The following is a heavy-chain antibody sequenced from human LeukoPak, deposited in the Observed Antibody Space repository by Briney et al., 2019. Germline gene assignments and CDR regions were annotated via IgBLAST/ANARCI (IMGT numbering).Heavy chain of an antibody. Sequence: PGGSLRLSCAASGFTFSSYSMNWVRQAPGKGLEWVSSISSSSSYIYYADSVKDRFTISRDNAKNSLYLQMNSLRAEDTAVYYCAGRGIYDSNDDYWGQGTLVTVSS. CDR3: AGRGIYDSNDDY. CDR1: GFTFSSYS. D-gene: IGHD3-22*01. J-gene: IGHJ4*02. CDR2: ISSSSSYI. V-gene: IGHV3-21*01.